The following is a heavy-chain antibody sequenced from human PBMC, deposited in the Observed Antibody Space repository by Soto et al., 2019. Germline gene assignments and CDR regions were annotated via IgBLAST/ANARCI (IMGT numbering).Heavy chain of an antibody. V-gene: IGHV3-23*01. CDR1: GFTFTTYA. CDR3: VKGYWKGDV. D-gene: IGHD1-1*01. J-gene: IGHJ6*02. CDR2: ISGSGGSI. Sequence: GESLKISCAASGFTFTTYAMNWVRQAPGNGLEWVSAISGSGGSIHYADSVKGRFTISRDNSKNTLYLQMNSLRDEDTAVYHCVKGYWKGDVWGQGTTVTVSS.